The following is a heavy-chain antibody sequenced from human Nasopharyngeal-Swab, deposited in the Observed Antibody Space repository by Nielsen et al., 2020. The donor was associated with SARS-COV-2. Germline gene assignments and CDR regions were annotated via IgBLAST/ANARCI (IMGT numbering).Heavy chain of an antibody. D-gene: IGHD2-15*01. CDR2: ITHSGST. CDR3: ARDRYCSGSSCYRYYYYYGMDV. J-gene: IGHJ6*02. V-gene: IGHV4-34*01. CDR1: GGSFSGYY. Sequence: SETLSLTCAVYGGSFSGYYWSWIRQPPGKGLEWIGEITHSGSTNYNPSLKSRVTISVDTSKNQFSLKLSSVTAADTAVYYCARDRYCSGSSCYRYYYYYGMDVWGQGTTVTVSS.